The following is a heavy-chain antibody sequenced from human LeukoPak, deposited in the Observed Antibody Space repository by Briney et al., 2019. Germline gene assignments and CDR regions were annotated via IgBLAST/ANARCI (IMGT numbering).Heavy chain of an antibody. CDR2: IIPIFGTA. J-gene: IGHJ3*02. Sequence: GSSVKVSCKASGGTFSSYAISWVRQAPGQGLEWMGGIIPIFGTANYAQKFQGRVTITADKSTSTAYMELSSLRSEDTAVYYCAREQQLVLTDAFDIWGQGTMVTVSS. D-gene: IGHD6-13*01. CDR3: AREQQLVLTDAFDI. CDR1: GGTFSSYA. V-gene: IGHV1-69*06.